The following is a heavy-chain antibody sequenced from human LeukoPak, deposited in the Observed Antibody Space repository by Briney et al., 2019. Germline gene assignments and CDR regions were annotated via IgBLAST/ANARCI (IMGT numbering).Heavy chain of an antibody. CDR1: GGSFSGYY. V-gene: IGHV4-34*01. Sequence: SETLSLTCAVYGGSFSGYYWSWIRQPPGKGLEWIGEINHSGSTSYNPSLKSRVTISVDTSKNQFSLKLSSVTAADTAVYYCARGLVGIDVWGQGTTVTVSS. CDR3: ARGLVGIDV. J-gene: IGHJ6*02. CDR2: INHSGST. D-gene: IGHD2-8*02.